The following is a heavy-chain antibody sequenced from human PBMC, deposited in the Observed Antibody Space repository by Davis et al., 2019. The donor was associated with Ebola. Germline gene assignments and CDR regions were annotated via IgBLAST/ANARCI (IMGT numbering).Heavy chain of an antibody. Sequence: PSETLSLTCTVSGGSISSGDYYWSWIRQPPGKGLEWIGYIYYSGSTYYNPSLKSRVTISVDTSKNQFSLKLSSVTAADTAVYYCARGSSTTDSDLWGRGTLVTVSS. CDR1: GGSISSGDYY. CDR2: IYYSGST. D-gene: IGHD2/OR15-2a*01. J-gene: IGHJ2*01. CDR3: ARGSSTTDSDL. V-gene: IGHV4-30-4*01.